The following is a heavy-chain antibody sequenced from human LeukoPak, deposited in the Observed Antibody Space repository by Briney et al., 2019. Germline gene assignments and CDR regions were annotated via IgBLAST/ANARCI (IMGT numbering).Heavy chain of an antibody. D-gene: IGHD6-13*01. Sequence: ASVKVSCKASGGTFSSYAISWVRQAPGQGLEWMGRIIPIFGTANYAQKFQGRVTITTDESTSTAYMELSSLRSEDTAVYYCARDRNPTRIAADDAFDIWGQGTMVAVSS. V-gene: IGHV1-69*05. CDR1: GGTFSSYA. CDR3: ARDRNPTRIAADDAFDI. J-gene: IGHJ3*02. CDR2: IIPIFGTA.